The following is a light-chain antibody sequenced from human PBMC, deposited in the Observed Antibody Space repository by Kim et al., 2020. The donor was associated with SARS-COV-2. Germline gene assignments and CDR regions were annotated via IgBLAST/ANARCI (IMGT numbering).Light chain of an antibody. J-gene: IGKJ4*01. CDR1: QGIANY. CDR3: KQYENLPLT. V-gene: IGKV1-33*01. Sequence: DIQLTQSPSSLSTSVGDRVTITCQASQGIANYLNWYQQKPGKPPKLLIYDASNLERGVPARFSGSGSGTHFTFTISSLQPEDIAAYYCKQYENLPLTFGGGTKVDIK. CDR2: DAS.